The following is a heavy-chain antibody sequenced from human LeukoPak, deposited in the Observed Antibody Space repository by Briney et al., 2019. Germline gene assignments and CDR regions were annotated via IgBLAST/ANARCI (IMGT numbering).Heavy chain of an antibody. CDR2: ISGSGGST. CDR3: AKDRYSSGWYGDDAFDI. CDR1: GFTFSSYA. V-gene: IGHV3-23*01. Sequence: GGSLRLSCAASGFTFSSYAMSWVRQAPGKGLEWVSAISGSGGSTYYADSVKGRFTISRDNSENTLYLQMNSLRAEDTAVYYCAKDRYSSGWYGDDAFDIWGQGTMVTVSS. J-gene: IGHJ3*02. D-gene: IGHD6-19*01.